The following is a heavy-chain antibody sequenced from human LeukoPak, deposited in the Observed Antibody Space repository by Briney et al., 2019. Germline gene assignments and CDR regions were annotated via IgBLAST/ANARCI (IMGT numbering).Heavy chain of an antibody. J-gene: IGHJ4*02. V-gene: IGHV3-21*01. D-gene: IGHD2/OR15-2a*01. CDR3: ARGTDPEYPGPFGY. CDR1: GFTFSSYS. Sequence: GGSLRLSCAASGFTFSSYSMNWVRQAPGKGLEWVSSISSSSSYIYYADSVKGRFTISRDNAKNSLYLQMNSLRAEDTAVYYCARGTDPEYPGPFGYWRLGTLVTVSS. CDR2: ISSSSSYI.